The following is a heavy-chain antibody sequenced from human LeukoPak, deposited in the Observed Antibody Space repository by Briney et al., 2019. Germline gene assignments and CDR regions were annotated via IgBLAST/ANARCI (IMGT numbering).Heavy chain of an antibody. J-gene: IGHJ2*01. CDR2: ISWNSGNI. CDR3: AKAGDGYNAFGYFDL. D-gene: IGHD5-24*01. CDR1: GFTFDDYA. Sequence: GGPLRLSCAASGFTFDDYAMHWVRQAPGKGLEWVSGISWNSGNIGYADSVKGRFTISRDNAKNSLYLQMNSLRAEDTALYYCAKAGDGYNAFGYFDLWGRGTLVTVSS. V-gene: IGHV3-9*01.